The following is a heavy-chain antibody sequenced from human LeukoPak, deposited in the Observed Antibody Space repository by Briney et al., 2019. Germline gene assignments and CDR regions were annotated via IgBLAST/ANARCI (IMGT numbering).Heavy chain of an antibody. Sequence: SETLSLTCTVSGGSISSSSYYWGWIRQPPGKGLEWIGSIYYSGSTYYNPSLKSRVTISVDTSKNQFSLKLSSVTAADTAVYYCARRGSSGWYYYFDYWGQGTLVTVPS. CDR1: GGSISSSSYY. CDR2: IYYSGST. CDR3: ARRGSSGWYYYFDY. J-gene: IGHJ4*02. V-gene: IGHV4-39*01. D-gene: IGHD6-19*01.